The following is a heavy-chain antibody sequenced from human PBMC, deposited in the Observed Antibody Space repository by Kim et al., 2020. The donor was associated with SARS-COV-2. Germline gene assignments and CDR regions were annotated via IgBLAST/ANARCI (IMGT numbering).Heavy chain of an antibody. V-gene: IGHV3-53*01. CDR3: AREKYSSGWYYFDY. CDR2: LYSGGST. CDR1: GFTVSSNY. J-gene: IGHJ4*02. D-gene: IGHD6-19*01. Sequence: GGSLRLSCAASGFTVSSNYMSWVRQAPGKGLEWVSVLYSGGSTYYADSVKGRFTISRDNSQNTLYLQMNSLRAEDTAVYYCAREKYSSGWYYFDYWGQGTLVTVSS.